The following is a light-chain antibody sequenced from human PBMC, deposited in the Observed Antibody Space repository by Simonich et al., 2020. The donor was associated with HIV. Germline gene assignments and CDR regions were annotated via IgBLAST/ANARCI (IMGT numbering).Light chain of an antibody. J-gene: IGLJ3*02. CDR1: SSDIGGYNY. CDR3: SSYTSSSTVV. Sequence: QSALTQPASVSGSPGQSITISCTGTSSDIGGYNYVSLYQQYPGKAPKLMIYDVSNRPSGVSKRFSGSKSGNTASLTISGLQAEDEADYYCSSYTSSSTVVFGGETKLTVL. CDR2: DVS. V-gene: IGLV2-14*03.